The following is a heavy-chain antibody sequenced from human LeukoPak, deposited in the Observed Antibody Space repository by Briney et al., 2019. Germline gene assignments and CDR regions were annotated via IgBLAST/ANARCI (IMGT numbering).Heavy chain of an antibody. Sequence: PSETLSLTCAVSGYSISSGYYWGWIRQPPGKGLEWIGSIYHSGSTYYNPSLKSRVTISVDTSKNQSSLKLSSVTATDAAIYYCERERSSSSDYWGQGTLVTVSS. CDR1: GYSISSGYY. CDR2: IYHSGST. D-gene: IGHD6-6*01. J-gene: IGHJ4*02. CDR3: ERERSSSSDY. V-gene: IGHV4-38-2*02.